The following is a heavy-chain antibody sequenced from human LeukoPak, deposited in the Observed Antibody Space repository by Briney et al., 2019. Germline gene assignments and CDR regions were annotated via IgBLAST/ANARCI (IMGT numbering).Heavy chain of an antibody. CDR2: IYHSGST. J-gene: IGHJ4*02. V-gene: IGHV4-4*02. CDR3: ARNGGNSDFDY. CDR1: GGSISSSSGNC. Sequence: PSETLSLTCSVSGGSISSSSGNCWTWVRQPPGKGLEWIGEIYHSGSTNYNPSLKSRVTMLLDKSKNQFSLKLSSVTAADTAVYYCARNGGNSDFDYWGQGTLVTVSS. D-gene: IGHD4-23*01.